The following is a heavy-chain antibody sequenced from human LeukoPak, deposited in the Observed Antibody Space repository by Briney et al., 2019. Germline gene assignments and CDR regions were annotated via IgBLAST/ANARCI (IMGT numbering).Heavy chain of an antibody. CDR1: GFTFSSYA. V-gene: IGHV3-30*04. D-gene: IGHD2-2*03. Sequence: GGSLRLSCAASGFTFSSYAMHWVRQAPGQGLDWVAVISYDGSNKYYEDSVKGRFTITRDNSKNTLYLQLNSLRAEDTAVYCCARAHHSGYCSSTSCHNGDYWGQGTLVSVSS. CDR3: ARAHHSGYCSSTSCHNGDY. J-gene: IGHJ4*02. CDR2: ISYDGSNK.